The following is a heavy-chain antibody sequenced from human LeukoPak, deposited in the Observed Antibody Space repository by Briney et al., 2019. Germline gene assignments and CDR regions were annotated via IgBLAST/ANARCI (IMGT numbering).Heavy chain of an antibody. CDR1: GGSISSYY. V-gene: IGHV4-59*01. J-gene: IGHJ6*02. CDR3: ARDLRYCSGGSCSYYYYGMDV. CDR2: IYYSGST. D-gene: IGHD2-15*01. Sequence: SETLSLTCTVSGGSISSYYWSWIRQPPGKGLEWIGYIYYSGSTNYNPSLKGRVTISVDTSKNQFSLKLSSVTAADTAVYYCARDLRYCSGGSCSYYYYGMDVWGQGTTVTVSS.